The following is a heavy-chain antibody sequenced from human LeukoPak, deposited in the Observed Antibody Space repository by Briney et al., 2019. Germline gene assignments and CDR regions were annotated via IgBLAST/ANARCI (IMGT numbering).Heavy chain of an antibody. CDR3: ARDETNVKEQLVRDSFDY. D-gene: IGHD6-13*01. Sequence: PGGSLRLSCAASEFTFSNYNMHRVRYATGKGLEWVSSIASVDDTYFPGSVKGQFTISRENAKNSLYLQMNSLRAGDTAVYFCARDETNVKEQLVRDSFDYWGQVTLVTVSS. J-gene: IGHJ4*02. CDR1: EFTFSNYN. CDR2: IASVDDT. V-gene: IGHV3-13*01.